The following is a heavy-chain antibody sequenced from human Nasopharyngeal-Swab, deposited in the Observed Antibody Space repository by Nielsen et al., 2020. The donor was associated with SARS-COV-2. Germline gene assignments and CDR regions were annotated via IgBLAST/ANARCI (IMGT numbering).Heavy chain of an antibody. D-gene: IGHD4-17*01. CDR1: GFTFSSYG. J-gene: IGHJ3*02. Sequence: GGSLRLSCAASGFTFSSYGMHWVRQAPGKGLEWVAVISYDGSNKYYADSVKGRFTISRDNSKNTLYLQMNSLGAEDTAVYYCARNYYGDYPGDIWGQGTMVTVSS. CDR2: ISYDGSNK. V-gene: IGHV3-30*03. CDR3: ARNYYGDYPGDI.